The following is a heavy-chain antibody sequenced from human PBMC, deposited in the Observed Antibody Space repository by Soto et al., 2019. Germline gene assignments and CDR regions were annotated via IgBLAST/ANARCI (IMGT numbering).Heavy chain of an antibody. J-gene: IGHJ4*02. D-gene: IGHD5-18*01. CDR2: INHSGST. CDR3: ARGFSVYRQLSY. V-gene: IGHV4-34*01. CDR1: GGPFSGYY. Sequence: SETLSLTCAVYGGPFSGYYWSWIRQPPGKGLEWIGEINHSGSTNYNPSLKSRVTISADTSKNQFSLKLSSVTAADTAVYYCARGFSVYRQLSYWGQGTLDTVSS.